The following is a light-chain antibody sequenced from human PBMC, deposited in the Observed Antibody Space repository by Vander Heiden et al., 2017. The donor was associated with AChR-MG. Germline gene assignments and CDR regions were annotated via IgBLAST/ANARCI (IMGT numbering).Light chain of an antibody. CDR1: QDISSA. J-gene: IGKJ4*01. Sequence: AIQMTQSPSSLSASVGDRVTITCRASQDISSALIWYQQKPGKVPKVLIYDASSLGSGVPSRFSGSGSGTEFTLTISSLQPEDFATYHCQQASSYPPSFGGGTRLEIK. V-gene: IGKV1-13*02. CDR2: DAS. CDR3: QQASSYPPS.